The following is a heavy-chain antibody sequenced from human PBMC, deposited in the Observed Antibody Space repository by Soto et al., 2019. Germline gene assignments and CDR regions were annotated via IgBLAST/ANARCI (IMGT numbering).Heavy chain of an antibody. CDR3: ARDTHSAGGWFDT. Sequence: QVQLVQSGAEVKKPGSSVKVSCKASGGTSRSLSITWVRQAPGQGLEWMGGITPLFGIPNYPHKFQGRLTITADKYTGTAYLELSSLRSEDTAVYYCARDTHSAGGWFDTWGRGTLVTVSS. V-gene: IGHV1-69*17. D-gene: IGHD2-15*01. J-gene: IGHJ5*02. CDR2: ITPLFGIP. CDR1: GGTSRSLS.